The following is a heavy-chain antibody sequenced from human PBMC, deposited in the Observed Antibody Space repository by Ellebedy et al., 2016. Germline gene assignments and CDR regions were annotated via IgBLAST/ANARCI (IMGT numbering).Heavy chain of an antibody. V-gene: IGHV3-33*01. J-gene: IGHJ4*02. CDR1: GFTFSSYG. D-gene: IGHD1-1*01. CDR2: IWYDGSNR. CDR3: APDDWNGGGYFDY. Sequence: GGSLRLXCAGSGFTFSSYGMHWVRQAPDKGLEWVAVIWYDGSNRYHADSVRGRFTISRDNAKNSLYLQMNSLRAEDTAVYYCAPDDWNGGGYFDYWGQGTLVTVSS.